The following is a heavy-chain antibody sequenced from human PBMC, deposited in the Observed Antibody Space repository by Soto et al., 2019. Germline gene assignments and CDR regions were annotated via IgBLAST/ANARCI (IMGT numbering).Heavy chain of an antibody. CDR2: ICASHGKT. CDR1: GYTFTSYG. V-gene: IGHV1-18*01. D-gene: IGHD1-26*01. CDR3: AKADSTYVGRFSFCYMDS. Sequence: QVQLVQSGTEVKKPEASVKVSCKASGYTFTSYGIGWVRQAPGQGLEGMGWICASHGKTHYPQKFQGKVNMTTDTSTSRAYMELGSLRYDDPAVYFCAKADSTYVGRFSFCYMDSCGKGSIVTVSS. J-gene: IGHJ6*03.